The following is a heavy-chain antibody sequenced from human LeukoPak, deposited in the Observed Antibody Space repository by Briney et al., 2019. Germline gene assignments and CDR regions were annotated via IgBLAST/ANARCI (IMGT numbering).Heavy chain of an antibody. CDR1: GGTFSSYA. CDR2: IIPILGIA. J-gene: IGHJ4*02. CDR3: ARGGSGWYPTDY. D-gene: IGHD6-19*01. Sequence: ASVKVSCKASGGTFSSYAISWVRQAPGQGLEWMGRIIPILGIANYAQKFQGRVTITADKSTSTAYMELSSLRSEDTAVYYCARGGSGWYPTDYWGQGTLVTVSS. V-gene: IGHV1-69*04.